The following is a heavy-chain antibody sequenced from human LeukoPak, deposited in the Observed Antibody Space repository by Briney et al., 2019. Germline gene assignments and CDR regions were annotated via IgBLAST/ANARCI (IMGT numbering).Heavy chain of an antibody. CDR3: ARDPRGYCGGDCYVP. D-gene: IGHD2-21*02. V-gene: IGHV1-69*05. CDR1: GGTFSSYA. CDR2: IIPIFGTA. Sequence: GASVKVSCKASGGTFSSYAISWVRQAPGQGLEWMGRIIPIFGTANYAQKFQGRVTITTDESTSTAYMELSSLRSEDTAVYYCARDPRGYCGGDCYVPWGQGTLVTVSS. J-gene: IGHJ5*02.